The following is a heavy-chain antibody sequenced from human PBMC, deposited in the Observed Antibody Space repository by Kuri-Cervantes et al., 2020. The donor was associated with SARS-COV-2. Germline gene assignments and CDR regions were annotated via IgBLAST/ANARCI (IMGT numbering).Heavy chain of an antibody. V-gene: IGHV3-9*01. J-gene: IGHJ4*02. CDR1: GFTFDDYA. Sequence: SLKISCAASGFTFDDYAMHWVRQAPGKGLEWVSGISWNSGSIGYADSVKGRFTISRDNAKNSLYLQMNSLRAEDTAVYYCARDGPLQGPGTAYWGQGTLVTVSS. CDR2: ISWNSGSI. CDR3: ARDGPLQGPGTAY. D-gene: IGHD2-21*02.